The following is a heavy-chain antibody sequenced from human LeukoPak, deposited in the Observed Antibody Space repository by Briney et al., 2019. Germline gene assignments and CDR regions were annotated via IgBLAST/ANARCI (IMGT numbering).Heavy chain of an antibody. CDR3: ARYCSNTGCYENSFDY. Sequence: ASVKVSCKASGGTFSSYDISWVRQAPGQGLEWMGGIIPMFGTANYAQKFQGRVTITADESTSTTYMELSSLRSEDTAVYYCARYCSNTGCYENSFDYWGQGTLVTVSS. CDR1: GGTFSSYD. J-gene: IGHJ4*02. D-gene: IGHD2-2*01. V-gene: IGHV1-69*13. CDR2: IIPMFGTA.